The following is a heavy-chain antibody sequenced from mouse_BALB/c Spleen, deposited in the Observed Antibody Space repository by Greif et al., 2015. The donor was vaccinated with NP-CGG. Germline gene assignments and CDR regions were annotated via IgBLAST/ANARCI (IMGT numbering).Heavy chain of an antibody. CDR2: IYPGSGST. Sequence: VQLQQSGAELVKPGTSVKLSCKASGYNLTSYWINWVKLRPGQGLEWIGDIYPGSGSTNYNEKFKSKATLTVDTSSSTAYMQLSSLASEDSALYYCARSYDGYLSRFAYWGQGTLVTVSA. D-gene: IGHD2-9*01. CDR1: GYNLTSYW. J-gene: IGHJ3*01. CDR3: ARSYDGYLSRFAY. V-gene: IGHV1-55*01.